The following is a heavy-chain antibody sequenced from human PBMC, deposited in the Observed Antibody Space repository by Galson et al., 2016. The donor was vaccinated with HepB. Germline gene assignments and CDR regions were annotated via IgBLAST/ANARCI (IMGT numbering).Heavy chain of an antibody. V-gene: IGHV3-7*03. CDR1: GFMFSNSW. Sequence: SLRLSCAASGFMFSNSWMTWVRQAPGKGLEWVASLNQDGGTQYYLPSVRGRFIISRDNSKSSVYLQMSRLTTYDTAVYYCASSVLPSALGFDFWGHGTLVAVSS. D-gene: IGHD5/OR15-5a*01. CDR3: ASSVLPSALGFDF. J-gene: IGHJ4*01. CDR2: LNQDGGTQ.